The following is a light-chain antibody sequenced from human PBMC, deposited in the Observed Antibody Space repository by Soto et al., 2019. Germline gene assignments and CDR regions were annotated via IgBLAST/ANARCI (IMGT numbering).Light chain of an antibody. CDR2: DAS. CDR1: QSVSSY. Sequence: ETVLSQSPATLSLSPGERATLSCRASQSVSSYLAWYQQKPGQAPRLLIYDASNRATGISARFSGSGSGKGFTLTISSLEPQDFAVYYCHQRSNWPGTFGQGTKVEI. CDR3: HQRSNWPGT. J-gene: IGKJ1*01. V-gene: IGKV3-11*01.